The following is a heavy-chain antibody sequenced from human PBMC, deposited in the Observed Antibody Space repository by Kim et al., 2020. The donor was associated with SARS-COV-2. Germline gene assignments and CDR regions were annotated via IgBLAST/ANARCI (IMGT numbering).Heavy chain of an antibody. Sequence: SETLSLICTVSGGSISTSSYYWGWIRQSPGKGLEWIASIFYSGTAFYNPSLKSRVTISRDTSKNQFSLTMTSVTAADTAIYYCANMVEQTSIEPDY. CDR2: IFYSGTA. CDR3: ANMVEQTSIEPDY. CDR1: GGSISTSSYY. J-gene: IGHJ4*01. D-gene: IGHD2-15*01. V-gene: IGHV4-39*01.